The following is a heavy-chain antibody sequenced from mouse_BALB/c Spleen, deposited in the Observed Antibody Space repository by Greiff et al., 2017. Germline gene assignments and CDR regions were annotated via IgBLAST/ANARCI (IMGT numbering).Heavy chain of an antibody. J-gene: IGHJ4*01. CDR2: ISSGSSTI. V-gene: IGHV5-17*02. Sequence: EVQLQESGGGLVQPGGSRKLSCAASGFTFSSFGMHWVRQAPEKGLEWVAYISSGSSTIYYADTVKGRFTISRDNPKNTLFLQMTSLRSEDTAMYYCARIYDGYPYAMDYWGQGTSVTVSS. CDR1: GFTFSSFG. D-gene: IGHD2-3*01. CDR3: ARIYDGYPYAMDY.